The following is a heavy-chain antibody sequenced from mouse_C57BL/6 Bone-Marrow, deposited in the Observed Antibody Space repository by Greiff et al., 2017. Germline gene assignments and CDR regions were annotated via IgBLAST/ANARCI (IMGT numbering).Heavy chain of an antibody. D-gene: IGHD1-1*01. CDR3: VRAIYGSTPYFDV. J-gene: IGHJ1*03. Sequence: EVHLVESGGGLVQPKGSLKLSCAASGFSFNTYAMNWVRQAPGKGLEWVARIRSKSNNYATYYADSVKDRFTISRDDSESMLYLQMNNLKTEDTAMYYCVRAIYGSTPYFDVWGTGTTVTVSS. CDR1: GFSFNTYA. CDR2: IRSKSNNYAT. V-gene: IGHV10-1*01.